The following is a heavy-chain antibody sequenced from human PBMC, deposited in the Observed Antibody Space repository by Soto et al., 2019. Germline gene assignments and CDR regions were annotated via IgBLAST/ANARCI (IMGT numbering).Heavy chain of an antibody. V-gene: IGHV1-3*01. Sequence: QVQLVQSGAEVKKPGASVKVSCKASGYTFTSYAMHWVRQAPGQRLEWMGWINAGNGNTKYSQKFQGRVTITRDTSASTAYMELSSLRSEDTAVYYCARDYDSSGYYDYLGQGTLVTVSS. D-gene: IGHD3-22*01. CDR2: INAGNGNT. J-gene: IGHJ4*02. CDR1: GYTFTSYA. CDR3: ARDYDSSGYYDY.